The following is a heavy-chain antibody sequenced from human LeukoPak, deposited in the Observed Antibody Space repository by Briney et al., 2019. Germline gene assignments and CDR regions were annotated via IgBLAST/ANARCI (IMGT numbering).Heavy chain of an antibody. V-gene: IGHV4-59*01. D-gene: IGHD2-15*01. Sequence: PSETLSLTCTVSGGSISSYYWSWIRQPPRKGLEWIGYIYYSGSTNYNPSLKSRVTISVDTSKNQFSLKLSSVTAADTAVYYCARGYCSGGSCYWDYWGQGTLVTVSS. CDR3: ARGYCSGGSCYWDY. CDR1: GGSISSYY. J-gene: IGHJ4*02. CDR2: IYYSGST.